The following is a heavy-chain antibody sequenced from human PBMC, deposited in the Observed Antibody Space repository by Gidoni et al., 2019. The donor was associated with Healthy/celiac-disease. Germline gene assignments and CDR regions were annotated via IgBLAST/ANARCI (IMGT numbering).Heavy chain of an antibody. J-gene: IGHJ5*02. CDR2: IYYSGST. CDR1: GGSISSYY. CDR3: ARGGTSRAEWLFGVWFDP. V-gene: IGHV4-59*01. Sequence: QVQLQESGPGLVKPSETLSLTCTVSGGSISSYYWSWIRQPPGKGLEWIGYIYYSGSTNYNPSLKSRVTISVDTSKNQFSLKLSSVTAADTAVYYCARGGTSRAEWLFGVWFDPWGQGTLVTVSS. D-gene: IGHD3-3*01.